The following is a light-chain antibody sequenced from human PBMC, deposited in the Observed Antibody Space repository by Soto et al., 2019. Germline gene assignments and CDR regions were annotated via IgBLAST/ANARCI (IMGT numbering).Light chain of an antibody. Sequence: DLQMTQSPSTLSASIGDRVTITCRASQTISNWLAWYQQKPGKPPRLLIYDASRSQTGVPSRFSGIGSGTEFTLTITSLQPDDVATYYCQHYNSHSAHAFGGGSKVELK. V-gene: IGKV1-5*01. J-gene: IGKJ4*01. CDR2: DAS. CDR1: QTISNW. CDR3: QHYNSHSAHA.